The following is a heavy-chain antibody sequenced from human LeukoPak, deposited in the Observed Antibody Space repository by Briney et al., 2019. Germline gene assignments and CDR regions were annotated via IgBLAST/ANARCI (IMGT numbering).Heavy chain of an antibody. CDR2: IKQDGSEK. CDR1: GFSVSGYW. J-gene: IGHJ4*02. D-gene: IGHD6-13*01. Sequence: GGSLRLSCAVSGFSVSGYWMTWVRQAPGKGLEWVTNIKQDGSEKNYVDSVKGRFTISRDNAENSVFLQMNSLRAEDTAVYYCAKSMSSSSWGHFDYWGQGTLFTVSS. V-gene: IGHV3-7*01. CDR3: AKSMSSSSWGHFDY.